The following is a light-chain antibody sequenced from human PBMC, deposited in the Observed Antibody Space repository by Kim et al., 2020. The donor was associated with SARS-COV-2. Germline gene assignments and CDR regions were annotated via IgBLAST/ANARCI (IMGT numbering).Light chain of an antibody. CDR2: GAS. V-gene: IGKV3-20*01. Sequence: PGDRDTLSCRASQSVSSTYLAWYQQKPGQAPRLLIYGASSRATGIPDRFSGSGSGTDFTLTISRLEPEDCAVYYCQQYGSSPPTTFGQGTRLEIK. CDR1: QSVSSTY. CDR3: QQYGSSPPTT. J-gene: IGKJ5*01.